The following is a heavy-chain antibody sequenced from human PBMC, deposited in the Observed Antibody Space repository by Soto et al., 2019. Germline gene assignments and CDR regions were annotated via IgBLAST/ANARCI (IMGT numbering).Heavy chain of an antibody. CDR2: IYYSGST. J-gene: IGHJ5*02. CDR3: AREVATMSRFDP. D-gene: IGHD5-12*01. V-gene: IGHV4-31*03. CDR1: GGSISSGGYY. Sequence: QVQLQESGPGLVKPSQTLSLTCTVSGGSISSGGYYWSWIRQHPGKGLEWIGYIYYSGSTSYNPSLNSRVTISVDTSKNQFSLKLSSVTAADTSVYYCAREVATMSRFDPWGQGTLVTVSS.